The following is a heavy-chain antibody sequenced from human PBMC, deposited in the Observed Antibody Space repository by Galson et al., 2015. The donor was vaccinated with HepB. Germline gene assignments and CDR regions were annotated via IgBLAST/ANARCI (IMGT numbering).Heavy chain of an antibody. CDR2: IWYDGSNK. J-gene: IGHJ4*02. D-gene: IGHD3-10*01. CDR3: ARDGPPGYPQRWRITMVRGVMDY. V-gene: IGHV3-33*08. CDR1: GFTFSSYG. Sequence: SLRLSCAASGFTFSSYGMHWVRQAPGKGLEWVAVIWYDGSNKYYADSVKGRFTISRDNSKNTLYLQMNSLRAEDTAVYYCARDGPPGYPQRWRITMVRGVMDYWGQATLVTVSS.